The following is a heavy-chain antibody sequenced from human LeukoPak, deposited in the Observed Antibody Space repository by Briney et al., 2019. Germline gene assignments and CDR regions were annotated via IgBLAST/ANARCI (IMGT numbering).Heavy chain of an antibody. V-gene: IGHV4-4*07. Sequence: SETLSLTCTVSGGSISSYYWSWIRQPPGKGLEWIGRIYTSGSTNYNPSLKSRVTISVDTSKNQFSLKLSSVTAADTAVYYCASFFGIAAAGTWGQGTLVTVSS. CDR2: IYTSGST. D-gene: IGHD6-13*01. J-gene: IGHJ4*02. CDR3: ASFFGIAAAGT. CDR1: GGSISSYY.